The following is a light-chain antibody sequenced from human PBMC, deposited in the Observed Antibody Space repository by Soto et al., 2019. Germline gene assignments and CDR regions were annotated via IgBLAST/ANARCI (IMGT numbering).Light chain of an antibody. CDR1: QSISSY. CDR2: AAS. J-gene: IGKJ1*01. Sequence: DIQMTQSPSSLSASVGDRVTITCLASQSISSYLNWYQQKPGKAPKLLIYAASILQSGVPSRFSGSGSGTDFTLTISSLQPEDFATYYCQQSYSTPWTFGQGTKVDIK. V-gene: IGKV1-39*01. CDR3: QQSYSTPWT.